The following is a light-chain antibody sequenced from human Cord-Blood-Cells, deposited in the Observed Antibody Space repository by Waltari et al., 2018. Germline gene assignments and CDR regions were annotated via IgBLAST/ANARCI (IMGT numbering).Light chain of an antibody. CDR3: QQYYSTPLT. J-gene: IGKJ4*01. V-gene: IGKV4-1*01. CDR2: WAS. Sequence: DIVMTQSPDSLAVSLGERAPINCTSSQRVLYSSNNKNYLALYQQKPGQPPKLIIYWASTRESGVPDRFSGSGSGTDFTLTISSLQAEDVAVYYCQQYYSTPLTFSGGTKVEIK. CDR1: QRVLYSSNNKNY.